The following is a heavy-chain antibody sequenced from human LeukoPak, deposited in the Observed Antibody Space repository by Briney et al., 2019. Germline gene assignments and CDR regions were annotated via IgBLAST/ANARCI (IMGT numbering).Heavy chain of an antibody. J-gene: IGHJ5*02. Sequence: GGSLRLSCAASGFTFSSYGMSWVRQAPGKGLEWVAFIRYEGKEKFYADSVKGRFTISRDNSQNTLYLEMNSLKTADTGVYYCAKDLMRDRWFGESWGQGTQVTVSS. V-gene: IGHV3-30*02. D-gene: IGHD3-10*01. CDR2: IRYEGKEK. CDR3: AKDLMRDRWFGES. CDR1: GFTFSSYG.